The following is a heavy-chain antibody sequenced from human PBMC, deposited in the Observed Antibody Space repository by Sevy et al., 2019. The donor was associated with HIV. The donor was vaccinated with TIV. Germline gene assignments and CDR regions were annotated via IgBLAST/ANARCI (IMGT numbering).Heavy chain of an antibody. CDR1: GFTFSNAW. V-gene: IGHV3-15*01. CDR2: IKSKTDGGTT. Sequence: GGSLRLSCAASGFTFSNAWMSWVRQAPGKGLEWVGRIKSKTDGGTTDYAAHVKGRFTISREDSKNTLYLQMNSLKTEDTAVYYCTTEGDGYCTNGVCYTPDAFDIWGQGTMVTVSS. J-gene: IGHJ3*02. CDR3: TTEGDGYCTNGVCYTPDAFDI. D-gene: IGHD2-8*01.